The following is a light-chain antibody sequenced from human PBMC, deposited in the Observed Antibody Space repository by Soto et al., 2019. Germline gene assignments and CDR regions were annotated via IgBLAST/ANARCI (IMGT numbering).Light chain of an antibody. Sequence: QSVLTQTASVSGSPGQSITISCTGTSSDVGGYNFVSWYQQHPGKAPKLIIHEVTNRPSGVSNRFSGSKSGNTASLTISGLQTEDEADYYCSSFTTSSTLVVFGGGTKLTVL. CDR2: EVT. V-gene: IGLV2-14*03. CDR1: SSDVGGYNF. CDR3: SSFTTSSTLVV. J-gene: IGLJ2*01.